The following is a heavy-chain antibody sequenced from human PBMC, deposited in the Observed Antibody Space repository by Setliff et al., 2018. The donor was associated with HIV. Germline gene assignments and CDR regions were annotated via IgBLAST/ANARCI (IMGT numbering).Heavy chain of an antibody. CDR3: VRVHWFDP. J-gene: IGHJ5*02. V-gene: IGHV4-4*07. CDR1: GGSISSYY. CDR2: IYISGST. Sequence: PSETLSLTCTVSGGSISSYYWSWIRQPAGKGLEWIGHIYISGSTNYNPSFNSRVTMSVDTSNNQFSLYLNSVTAADTAVYYCVRVHWFDPWGQGTLVTVSS.